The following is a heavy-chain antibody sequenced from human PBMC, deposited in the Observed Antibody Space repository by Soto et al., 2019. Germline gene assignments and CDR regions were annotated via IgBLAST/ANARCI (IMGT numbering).Heavy chain of an antibody. J-gene: IGHJ4*02. CDR3: ATTMTLSA. CDR2: IDPEDSHT. V-gene: IGHV5-10-1*03. CDR1: ENSFTTFW. Sequence: EEQLVQSGAEVKKPGESLRISCKGHENSFTTFWINWVRQMPGRGLEWVGRIDPEDSHTNYSPSLRGHVTISVDKSNSTAYLEWRSLRASDSAMYYCATTMTLSAWGQGTLVTVSS.